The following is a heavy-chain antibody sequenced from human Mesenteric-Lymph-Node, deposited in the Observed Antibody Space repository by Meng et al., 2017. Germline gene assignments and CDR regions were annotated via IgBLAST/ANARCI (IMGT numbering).Heavy chain of an antibody. CDR1: GFSLNTHAMR. D-gene: IGHD1-26*01. CDR3: ARSYSGSYYAFDF. Sequence: SGPTLVKPIDTLRLTCTFSGFSLNTHAMRMSWIRQPPGRALEWLARIDWDGDKFYSTSLKARLSISKDASKNQVVLTMTDLGSVDTATYYCARSYSGSYYAFDFWGQGT. CDR2: IDWDGDK. V-gene: IGHV2-70*04. J-gene: IGHJ3*01.